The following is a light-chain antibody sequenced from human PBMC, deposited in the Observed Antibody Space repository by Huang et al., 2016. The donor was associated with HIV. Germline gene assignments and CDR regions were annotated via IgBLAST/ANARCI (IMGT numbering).Light chain of an antibody. V-gene: IGKV3-15*01. CDR3: HQYNNWLLS. CDR2: GSS. J-gene: IGKJ4*01. Sequence: IVMTQSPATLSVSPGERVTLSCRANRTVSTNLAWYQQRPGQAPRLLIYGSSTRAPGVPARFIGSGSGTDFSLTISSLQSEDFALYYCHQYNNWLLSFGGGTRVDI. CDR1: RTVSTN.